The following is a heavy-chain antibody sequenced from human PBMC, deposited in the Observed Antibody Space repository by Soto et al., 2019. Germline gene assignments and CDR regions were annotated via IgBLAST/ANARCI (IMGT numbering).Heavy chain of an antibody. CDR3: ATYRGISYYYESPHAFDI. CDR1: GYTLTELS. D-gene: IGHD3-22*01. V-gene: IGHV1-24*01. CDR2: FDPEDGET. J-gene: IGHJ3*02. Sequence: GSVKVSCKVSGYTLTELSMHWVRQAPGKGPEWMGGFDPEDGETIYAQKFQGRVTMTEDTSTDTAYMELSSLRSEETAVYYCATYRGISYYYESPHAFDIWGQGTMVTVSS.